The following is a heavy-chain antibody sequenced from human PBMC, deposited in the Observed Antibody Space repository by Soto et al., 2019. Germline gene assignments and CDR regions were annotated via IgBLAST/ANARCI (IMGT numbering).Heavy chain of an antibody. Sequence: QVQLVESGGGVVQPGRSLRLSCAASGFTFSSYGMHWVRQAPGKGLEWVAVISYDGSNKYYADSVKGRFTISRDNSKNTLYLQMNSLRAEDTAVYYCAKDLGSSGWWGQDYYGMDVWGQGTTVTVSS. D-gene: IGHD6-19*01. CDR2: ISYDGSNK. CDR3: AKDLGSSGWWGQDYYGMDV. CDR1: GFTFSSYG. J-gene: IGHJ6*02. V-gene: IGHV3-30*18.